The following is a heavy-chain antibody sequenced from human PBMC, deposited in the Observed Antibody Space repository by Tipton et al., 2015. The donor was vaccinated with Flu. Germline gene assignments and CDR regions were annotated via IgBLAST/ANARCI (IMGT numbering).Heavy chain of an antibody. CDR3: ATLTADDY. V-gene: IGHV3-48*03. CDR2: ISSGASTI. Sequence: SLRLSCAASGFTFRNYEMNWVRQAPGKGLEWLSYISSGASTISYADSVRGRFTISRVNAKNSLYLQLNSLRAEDTALYYCATLTADDYWGQGDVVTVSS. D-gene: IGHD7-27*01. J-gene: IGHJ4*02. CDR1: GFTFRNYE.